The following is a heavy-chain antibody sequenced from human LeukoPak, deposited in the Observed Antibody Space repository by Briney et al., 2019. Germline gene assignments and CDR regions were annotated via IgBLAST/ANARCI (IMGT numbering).Heavy chain of an antibody. CDR2: ISGTGGSI. V-gene: IGHV3-23*01. Sequence: GGSLRLSCAASGFTFSSYAMSWVRQAPGKGLEWVSGISGTGGSIYYADSVKGRLTISRDNSKNTLYLQMNSLRDEDTAVYYCAKAAVITGGLYYFDYWGQGTLVTVSS. J-gene: IGHJ4*02. CDR1: GFTFSSYA. D-gene: IGHD5-24*01. CDR3: AKAAVITGGLYYFDY.